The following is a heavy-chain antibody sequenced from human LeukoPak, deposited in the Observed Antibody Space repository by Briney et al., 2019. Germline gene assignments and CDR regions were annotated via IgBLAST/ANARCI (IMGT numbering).Heavy chain of an antibody. Sequence: GASVKVSCKASGYTFTDYAINWVRQAPGQGLEGIGWIDTNTGNPKYAQGFTGRFVFSLDTSVTTSYLEISSLKAEDTAVYYCARDIRVGPHFGYFQHWGQGTLVTVSS. V-gene: IGHV7-4-1*02. CDR1: GYTFTDYA. CDR3: ARDIRVGPHFGYFQH. CDR2: IDTNTGNP. D-gene: IGHD1-26*01. J-gene: IGHJ1*01.